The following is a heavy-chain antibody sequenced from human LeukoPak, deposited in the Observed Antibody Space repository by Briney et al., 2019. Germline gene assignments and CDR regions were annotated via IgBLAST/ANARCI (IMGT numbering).Heavy chain of an antibody. CDR1: GFTDSNNY. V-gene: IGHV3-66*01. CDR2: IYSDGTT. Sequence: PGGSLTLFCVVSGFTDSNNYMRWVRQAPGKGLAWVSVIYSDGTTRNADSVKGRFTIPRDNSKNTVYLQMDGLRAEDTAVYYCAGDKDAWGQGTLVTVSS. J-gene: IGHJ5*02. CDR3: AGDKDA.